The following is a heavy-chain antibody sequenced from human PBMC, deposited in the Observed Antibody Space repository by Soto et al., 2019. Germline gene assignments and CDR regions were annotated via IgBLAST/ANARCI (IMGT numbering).Heavy chain of an antibody. CDR1: GYSFTSYW. CDR3: ARGLIGVDTLQLNWFDP. J-gene: IGHJ5*02. D-gene: IGHD1-1*01. V-gene: IGHV5-51*01. Sequence: GESLKISCKGSGYSFTSYWIGWVRQMPGKGLEWMGIIYPGDSDTRYSPSFQGQVTISADKSISTAYLQWSSLRASDTAMYYCARGLIGVDTLQLNWFDPWGQGTLVTVSS. CDR2: IYPGDSDT.